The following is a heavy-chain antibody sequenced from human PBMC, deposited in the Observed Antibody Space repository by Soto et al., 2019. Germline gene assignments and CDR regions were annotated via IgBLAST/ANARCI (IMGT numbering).Heavy chain of an antibody. CDR2: ISYDGSNK. CDR3: VKRGIHDCGYSYDYDGMDF. D-gene: IGHD5-18*01. J-gene: IGHJ6*02. V-gene: IGHV3-30*18. Sequence: GGALRLSCAASGFTFSSYGMHWVRPAPGKGLEWVAVISYDGSNKYYADSVKRRFTISRDNSKNTLYLQMNSLRAEDTAVYYCVKRGIHDCGYSYDYDGMDFWGQGTTVTVSS. CDR1: GFTFSSYG.